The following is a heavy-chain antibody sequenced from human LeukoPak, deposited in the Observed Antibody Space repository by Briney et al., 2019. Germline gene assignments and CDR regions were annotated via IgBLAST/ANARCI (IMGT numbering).Heavy chain of an antibody. V-gene: IGHV4-59*01. J-gene: IGHJ4*02. Sequence: SETLSLTCTVSGGSISSYYWSWIRQPPGKGLEWLGYIYYSGSTNYNPSLKSRVTISVDTSKNQFSLKLSSVTAADTAVYYCARDCSSTSCPHFDYWGQGTLVTVSS. D-gene: IGHD2-2*01. CDR2: IYYSGST. CDR1: GGSISSYY. CDR3: ARDCSSTSCPHFDY.